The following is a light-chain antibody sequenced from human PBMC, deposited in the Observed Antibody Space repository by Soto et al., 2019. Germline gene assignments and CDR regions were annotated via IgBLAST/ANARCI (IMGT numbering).Light chain of an antibody. CDR3: QQYKTYSRT. CDR1: QSISTW. V-gene: IGKV1-5*03. J-gene: IGKJ1*01. Sequence: DIQMTQSPSTLSASVGDRVTITCRASQSISTWLAWYQQKPGKAPKVLIYKASSLESGVPSRFSGSGSGTEFPLTISSLQPADFATYYCQQYKTYSRTFGQGTKVEIK. CDR2: KAS.